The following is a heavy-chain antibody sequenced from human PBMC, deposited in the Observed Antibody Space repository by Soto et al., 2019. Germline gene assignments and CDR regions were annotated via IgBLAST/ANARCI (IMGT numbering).Heavy chain of an antibody. V-gene: IGHV4-59*12. Sequence: SETLSLTCTVSGGSICSYYWSWIRQPPGKGLEWIGYIYYSRSTNYNPSLKSRVTISVDTSKNQFSLKLSSVTAADTAVYYCARLSGYDFIIDYWGQGTLVTVSS. CDR3: ARLSGYDFIIDY. CDR1: GGSICSYY. J-gene: IGHJ4*02. CDR2: IYYSRST. D-gene: IGHD5-12*01.